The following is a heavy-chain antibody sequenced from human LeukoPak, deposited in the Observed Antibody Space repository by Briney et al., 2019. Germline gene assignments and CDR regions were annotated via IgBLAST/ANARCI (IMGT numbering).Heavy chain of an antibody. CDR1: GYTFTSYG. V-gene: IGHV1-18*01. Sequence: GASVKVSCKASGYTFTSYGISWVRQAPGQGLEWMGWISAYNGNTNYAQKLQGRVTMTTDTSTSTAYMELRSLRSDDTAVYYCARVGATTPGLVFFDYWGQGTLVTVSS. CDR3: ARVGATTPGLVFFDY. D-gene: IGHD1-26*01. J-gene: IGHJ4*02. CDR2: ISAYNGNT.